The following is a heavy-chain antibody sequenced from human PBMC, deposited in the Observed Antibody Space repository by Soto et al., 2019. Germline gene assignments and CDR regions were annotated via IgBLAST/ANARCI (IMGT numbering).Heavy chain of an antibody. D-gene: IGHD1-26*01. Sequence: QVTLKESGPVLVKPTETLTLTCTVSGFSLSNARMGVSWIRQPPGKALEWLAHIFSNDEKSYSTSLKSRLTISKDTSKSQVFLTMTNMDPVDTATYYCALMRGYSGTNRYFDYWGQGTLVTGSS. V-gene: IGHV2-26*01. J-gene: IGHJ4*02. CDR2: IFSNDEK. CDR3: ALMRGYSGTNRYFDY. CDR1: GFSLSNARMG.